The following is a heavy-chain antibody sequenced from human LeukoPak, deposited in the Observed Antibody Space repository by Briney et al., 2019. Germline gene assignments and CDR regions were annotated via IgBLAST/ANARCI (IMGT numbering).Heavy chain of an antibody. D-gene: IGHD3-22*01. CDR2: INPNTSGT. V-gene: IGHV1-2*02. J-gene: IGHJ4*02. CDR3: ARAPMIVVVFPPRLDF. Sequence: ASVKVSCKTSGYTFTGYYMHWVRQAPGQGLEWMGWINPNTSGTNYAQKFQGRVTMTSDTSISTAYMELSSLRSDDTAMYYCARAPMIVVVFPPRLDFWGQGTLVTVSS. CDR1: GYTFTGYY.